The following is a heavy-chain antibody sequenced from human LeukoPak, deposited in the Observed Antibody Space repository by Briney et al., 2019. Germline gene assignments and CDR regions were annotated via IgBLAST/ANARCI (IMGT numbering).Heavy chain of an antibody. CDR2: ISAYNGNT. CDR1: GYTFTSYG. V-gene: IGHV1-18*01. Sequence: GASVKVSCKASGYTFTSYGISWVRQAPGQGLEWMGWISAYNGNTNYAQKLQGRVTMTRNTSISTAYMELSSLRSEDTAVYYCARNLLDIADPWESSGYWGQGTLVTVSS. J-gene: IGHJ4*02. CDR3: ARNLLDIADPWESSGY. D-gene: IGHD5-12*01.